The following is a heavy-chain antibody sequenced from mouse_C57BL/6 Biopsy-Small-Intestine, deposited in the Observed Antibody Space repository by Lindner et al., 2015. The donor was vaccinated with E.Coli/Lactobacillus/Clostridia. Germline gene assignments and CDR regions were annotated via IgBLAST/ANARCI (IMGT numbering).Heavy chain of an antibody. CDR2: INPNNGGT. J-gene: IGHJ4*01. D-gene: IGHD2-12*01. Sequence: VQLQESGPELVKPGASVKISCKASGYTFTDYYMNWVKQSHGKSLEWIGDINPNNGGTSYNQKFRGKATLTVDKSSSTAYMELRSLTSEDTAMYYCVRLGDLRRRGNAMDYWGQGTSVTVSS. CDR3: VRLGDLRRRGNAMDY. CDR1: GYTFTDYY. V-gene: IGHV1-26*01.